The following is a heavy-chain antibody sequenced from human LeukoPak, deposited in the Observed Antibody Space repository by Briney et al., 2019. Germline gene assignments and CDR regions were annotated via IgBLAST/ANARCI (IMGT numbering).Heavy chain of an antibody. CDR2: ISGSGGST. Sequence: GGSLRLSCAASGFTFSSYAMSWVRQAPGKGLEWVSAISGSGGSTYYADSVKGRFTISRDNAKNSLYLQMNSLRAEDTAVYYCARDRNNDQLPDYWGQGTLVAVSS. CDR1: GFTFSSYA. CDR3: ARDRNNDQLPDY. D-gene: IGHD2-2*01. V-gene: IGHV3-23*01. J-gene: IGHJ4*02.